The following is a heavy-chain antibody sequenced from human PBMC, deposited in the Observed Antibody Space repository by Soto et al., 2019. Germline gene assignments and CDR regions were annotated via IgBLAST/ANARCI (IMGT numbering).Heavy chain of an antibody. D-gene: IGHD3-16*01. CDR2: ISYDGSNK. CDR3: AISGATFSEFDY. Sequence: PGGPLRLSCAASGFTFSSYGMHWVRQAPGKGLEWVAVISYDGSNKYYADSVKGRFTISRDNSKNTLYLQMNSLRAEDTAVYYCAISGATFSEFDYWGQGTLVTVSS. J-gene: IGHJ4*02. V-gene: IGHV3-30*03. CDR1: GFTFSSYG.